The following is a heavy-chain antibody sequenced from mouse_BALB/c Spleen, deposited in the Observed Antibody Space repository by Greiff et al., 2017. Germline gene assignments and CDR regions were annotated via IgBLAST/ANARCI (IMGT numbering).Heavy chain of an antibody. CDR3: ARRGTTVVAPHYYAMDY. CDR1: GFTFSSFG. Sequence: VQLQQSGGGLVQPGGSRKLSCAASGFTFSSFGMHWVRQAPEKGLEWVAYISSGSSTIYYADTVKGRFTISRDNPKNTLFLQMTSLRSEDTAMYYCARRGTTVVAPHYYAMDYWGQGTSVTVSS. V-gene: IGHV5-17*02. D-gene: IGHD1-1*01. CDR2: ISSGSSTI. J-gene: IGHJ4*01.